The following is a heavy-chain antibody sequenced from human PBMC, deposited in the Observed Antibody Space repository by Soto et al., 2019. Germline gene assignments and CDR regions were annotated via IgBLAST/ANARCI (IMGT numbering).Heavy chain of an antibody. Sequence: QVQLQQWGAGLLKPSETLSLTCAVYGGSFSGYYWSWIRQPPGKGLEWIGEINHSGSTNYNPSLKSRGTISVDTSKNQFSLKLSSVTAADTAVYYCARMGARDYWGQGTLVTVSS. V-gene: IGHV4-34*01. CDR2: INHSGST. CDR3: ARMGARDY. J-gene: IGHJ4*02. CDR1: GGSFSGYY. D-gene: IGHD1-26*01.